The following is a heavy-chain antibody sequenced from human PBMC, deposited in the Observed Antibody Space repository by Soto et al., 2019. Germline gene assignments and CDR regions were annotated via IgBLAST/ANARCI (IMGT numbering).Heavy chain of an antibody. CDR1: GFSLSTSGVG. Sequence: IFSKESGPTLVKPTQTLTLTCTFSGFSLSTSGVGVGWIRQPPGKALEWLALIYWDDDKRYSPSLKSRLTITKDTSKNQVVLTMTNMDPVDTATYYCAHRPSYCSGGSCYSGFDYWGQGTLVTVSS. J-gene: IGHJ4*02. CDR2: IYWDDDK. V-gene: IGHV2-5*02. D-gene: IGHD2-15*01. CDR3: AHRPSYCSGGSCYSGFDY.